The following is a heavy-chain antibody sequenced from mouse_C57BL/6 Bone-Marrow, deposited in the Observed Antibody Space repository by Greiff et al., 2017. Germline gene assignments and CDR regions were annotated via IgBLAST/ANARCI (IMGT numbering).Heavy chain of an antibody. CDR2: IYPGDGST. CDR1: GYTFTSYA. CDR3: AKLSRFDY. Sequence: VQLVESGPELVKPGASVKLSCKASGYTFTSYAINWVQQRPGQGLEWIGWIYPGDGSTKYNEQFKGMATLTVDTSSSTAYMELHSLTSEDSAVYCCAKLSRFDYWGQGTTLTVSS. V-gene: IGHV1-85*01. J-gene: IGHJ2*01. D-gene: IGHD4-1*01.